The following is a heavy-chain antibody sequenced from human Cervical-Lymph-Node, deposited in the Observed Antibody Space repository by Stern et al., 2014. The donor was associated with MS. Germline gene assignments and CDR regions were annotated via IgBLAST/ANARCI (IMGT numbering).Heavy chain of an antibody. CDR3: ASQFCSGSGCYLKY. J-gene: IGHJ4*02. D-gene: IGHD2-15*01. CDR1: GYGYTYSDHY. Sequence: QLVQSGAEVKKPGASVKVSCKASGYGYTYSDHYIHWVRQAPGQGLEWMGRINPKSGGTDRAQKFRGRFTMTRDTSITTAYMELSSLTSNDTTIYYCASQFCSGSGCYLKYWGQGTLVTVSS. CDR2: INPKSGGT. V-gene: IGHV1-2*06.